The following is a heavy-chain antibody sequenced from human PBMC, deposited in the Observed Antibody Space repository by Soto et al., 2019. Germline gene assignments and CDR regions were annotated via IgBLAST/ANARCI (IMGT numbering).Heavy chain of an antibody. J-gene: IGHJ3*02. V-gene: IGHV4-59*01. CDR2: IYYSGST. CDR1: GGSISSYY. Sequence: QVQLQESGPGLVKPSETLSLTCTVSGGSISSYYWSWIRQPPGKGLEWIGYIYYSGSTNYNPSLKSRVTIAVDTSKNQFSLKLSSVTAADTAVYYCARDIAARPVGDAFDIWGQGTMVTVSS. D-gene: IGHD6-6*01. CDR3: ARDIAARPVGDAFDI.